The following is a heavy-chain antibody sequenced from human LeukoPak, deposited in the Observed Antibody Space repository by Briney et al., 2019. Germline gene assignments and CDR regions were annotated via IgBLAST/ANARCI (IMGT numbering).Heavy chain of an antibody. J-gene: IGHJ3*02. Sequence: GASVKVSCKASGYPFTSYAMFWVRQAPGHRLEWMGCINADNGDTRYSQKLKGRVTMTVDTSASTTYMELSSLRSEETAVYYCASDAFDIWGQGTMVTVSS. CDR2: INADNGDT. V-gene: IGHV1-3*01. CDR1: GYPFTSYA. CDR3: ASDAFDI.